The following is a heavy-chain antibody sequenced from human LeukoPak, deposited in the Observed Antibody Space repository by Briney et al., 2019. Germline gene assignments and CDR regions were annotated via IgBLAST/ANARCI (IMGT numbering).Heavy chain of an antibody. Sequence: LXLSXAASGFTFXSCXMSWVRQAPGKXLEXXXAIXGRGGSTYYADSVKGRFTISRDNSRNTLYLQINGLRADDTAVYYCAKAPAGFWSGYRGNLNWFDPWGQGTLVTVSS. V-gene: IGHV3-23*01. CDR2: IXGRGGST. D-gene: IGHD3-3*01. J-gene: IGHJ5*02. CDR1: GFTFXSCX. CDR3: AKAPAGFWSGYRGNLNWFDP.